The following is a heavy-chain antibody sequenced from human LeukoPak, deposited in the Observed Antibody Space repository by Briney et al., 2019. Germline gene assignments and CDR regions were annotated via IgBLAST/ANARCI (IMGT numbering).Heavy chain of an antibody. CDR2: IYYSGNT. CDR3: ARAIAARPNFDY. D-gene: IGHD6-6*01. Sequence: SETLSLTCAVYGGSFSGYYWSWIRQPPGKGLEWIGSIYYSGNTNYNPSLKSRVTISLDTSKNQFSLKLTSVTAADTAVYYCARAIAARPNFDYWGQGTLVTVSS. CDR1: GGSFSGYY. V-gene: IGHV4-59*01. J-gene: IGHJ4*02.